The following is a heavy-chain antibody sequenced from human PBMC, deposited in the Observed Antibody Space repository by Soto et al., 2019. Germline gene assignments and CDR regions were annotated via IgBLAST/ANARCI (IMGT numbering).Heavy chain of an antibody. J-gene: IGHJ4*02. Sequence: EVQLVESGGGLVQPGGSLRLSCAASGFTFSSYRMNWVRQAPGKGLEWVSYISSSSSTIYYAASVKGRFTISRDNAKNSLYLQMNSLRAEDTAVYYCARDQGYVSDDWGQGTLVTVSS. CDR3: ARDQGYVSDD. D-gene: IGHD2-15*01. CDR1: GFTFSSYR. V-gene: IGHV3-48*01. CDR2: ISSSSSTI.